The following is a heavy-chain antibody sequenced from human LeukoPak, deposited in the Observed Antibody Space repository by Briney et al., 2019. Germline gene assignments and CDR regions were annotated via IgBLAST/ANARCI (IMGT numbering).Heavy chain of an antibody. J-gene: IGHJ5*02. CDR2: ISSSSSYI. CDR3: AREEADWFDP. Sequence: GGSLRLSCAASGFTFSSYSMNWVRQAPGKGLEWVSSISSSSSYIYYADSVKGRFTISRDNAKNSLYLQMNSLRAEDTAAYYCAREEADWFDPWGQGTLVTVSS. CDR1: GFTFSSYS. V-gene: IGHV3-21*01.